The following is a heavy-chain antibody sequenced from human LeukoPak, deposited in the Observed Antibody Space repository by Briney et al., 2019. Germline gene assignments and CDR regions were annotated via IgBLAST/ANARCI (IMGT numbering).Heavy chain of an antibody. CDR2: INPNSGGT. J-gene: IGHJ6*03. Sequence: ASVKVSCKTSEYTFTGYYMHWVRQAPGQGLEWMGWINPNSGGTNYAQKFQGRVTMTRDTSISTAYMELSRLRSDDTAVYYCARDRTRYYYYSYMDVWGKGTAVTISS. CDR1: EYTFTGYY. CDR3: ARDRTRYYYYSYMDV. D-gene: IGHD1-14*01. V-gene: IGHV1-2*02.